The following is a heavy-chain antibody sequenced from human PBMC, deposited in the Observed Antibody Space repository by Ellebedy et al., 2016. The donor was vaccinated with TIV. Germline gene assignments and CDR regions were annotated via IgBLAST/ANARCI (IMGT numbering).Heavy chain of an antibody. V-gene: IGHV3-7*03. Sequence: GESLKISCAASGFTFSSYWMSWVRQAPGKGLEWVANIKQDGSEKYFVDSVKGRFTISRDNAKNSLFLQMDSLRAEDTAVYYCARGAYNYGLAYWGQGTLVTVSS. CDR3: ARGAYNYGLAY. CDR2: IKQDGSEK. D-gene: IGHD5-18*01. CDR1: GFTFSSYW. J-gene: IGHJ4*02.